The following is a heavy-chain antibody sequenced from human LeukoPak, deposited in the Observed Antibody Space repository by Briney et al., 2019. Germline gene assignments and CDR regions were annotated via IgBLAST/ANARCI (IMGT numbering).Heavy chain of an antibody. CDR2: INPNSGGT. D-gene: IGHD6-19*01. CDR3: AREGLAGAGPGGFDY. Sequence: ASVKVSCKASDYTFTSYGISWVRQAPGQGLEWMGWINPNSGGTNYAQKFQGRVTMTRDTSISTAYMELSRLRSDDTAVYYCAREGLAGAGPGGFDYWGQGTLVTVSS. CDR1: DYTFTSYG. J-gene: IGHJ4*02. V-gene: IGHV1-2*02.